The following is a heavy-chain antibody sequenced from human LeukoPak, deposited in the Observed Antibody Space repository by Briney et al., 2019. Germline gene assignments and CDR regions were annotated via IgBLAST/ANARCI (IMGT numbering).Heavy chain of an antibody. CDR2: IIPIFGTA. D-gene: IGHD4-17*01. CDR3: ARLSSHYGDYKVDP. CDR1: GGTFSSYA. V-gene: IGHV1-69*05. Sequence: SVKVSCKASGGTFSSYAISWVRQAPGQGLEWMGGIIPIFGTANYAQKFQGRVTMTTDTSASTAYMELSSLRSEDTAVYYCARLSSHYGDYKVDPWGQGTLVTVSS. J-gene: IGHJ5*02.